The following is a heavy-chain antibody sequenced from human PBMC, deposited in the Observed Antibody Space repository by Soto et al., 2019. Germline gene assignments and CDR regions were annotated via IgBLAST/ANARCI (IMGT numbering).Heavy chain of an antibody. CDR2: INHSGST. J-gene: IGHJ5*02. CDR3: ARDRYSVYDFTMGASEAHWFDP. CDR1: GGSFSGYY. D-gene: IGHD5-12*01. V-gene: IGHV4-34*01. Sequence: PSETLSLTCAVYGGSFSGYYWSWIRQPPGKGLEWIGEINHSGSTNYNPSLKSRVTISVDTSKNQFSLKLTSVTAADTAVYYCARDRYSVYDFTMGASEAHWFDPWGQGSLVTVSS.